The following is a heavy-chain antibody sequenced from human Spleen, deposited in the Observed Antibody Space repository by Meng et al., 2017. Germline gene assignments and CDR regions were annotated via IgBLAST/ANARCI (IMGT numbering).Heavy chain of an antibody. Sequence: GEFLKTLRTASGFTFRCYVMTWVRQAPGKGLEWVSGISGNGDNTYYADSVKGRFTISRNNTKNTQYLQMNSQRTEDTALYYCAKLARSTVTTYSDYWGQGTLVTVSS. D-gene: IGHD4-17*01. CDR3: AKLARSTVTTYSDY. CDR1: GFTFRCYV. CDR2: ISGNGDNT. V-gene: IGHV3-23*01. J-gene: IGHJ4*02.